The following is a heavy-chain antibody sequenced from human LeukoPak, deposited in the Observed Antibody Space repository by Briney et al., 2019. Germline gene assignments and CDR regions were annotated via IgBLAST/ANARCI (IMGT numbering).Heavy chain of an antibody. CDR3: ARENGYSYGDDFDY. V-gene: IGHV3-74*01. CDR2: INSDGSST. D-gene: IGHD5-18*01. Sequence: GGSLRLSCAASGFTFSSYWMHWVRQAPGKGLVWVSRINSDGSSTSYADSVKGRFTTSRDNAKNTLYLQMNSLRAEDTAVYYCARENGYSYGDDFDYWGQGTLVTVSS. J-gene: IGHJ4*02. CDR1: GFTFSSYW.